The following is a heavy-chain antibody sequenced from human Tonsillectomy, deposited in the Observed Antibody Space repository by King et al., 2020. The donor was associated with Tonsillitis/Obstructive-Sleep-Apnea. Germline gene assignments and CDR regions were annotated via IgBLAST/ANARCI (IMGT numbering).Heavy chain of an antibody. CDR1: GYTFTIYY. CDR3: AREAGYCSSTSCYSHFDY. Sequence: QLVQSGAEVKKPGASVKVSCKASGYTFTIYYMHWVRQAPGQGLEWVGIINPSGGGTSYAQQFQGRVTMTRDTSTSTVYMELSSLRSEDTAVYYCAREAGYCSSTSCYSHFDYWGQGTLVTVSS. CDR2: INPSGGGT. D-gene: IGHD2-2*01. J-gene: IGHJ4*02. V-gene: IGHV1-46*01.